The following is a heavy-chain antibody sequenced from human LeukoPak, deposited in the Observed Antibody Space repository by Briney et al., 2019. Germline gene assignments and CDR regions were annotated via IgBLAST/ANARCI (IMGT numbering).Heavy chain of an antibody. D-gene: IGHD1-26*01. Sequence: GGSLRLSCAASGLTVSSNYMSWVRQAPGKGLEWVSVIYSGGSTYYADSVRGRFTISRDNSKNTLYLQMNSLGAEDTAVYYCTPEGLRGATSSDFDYWGQGTLVTVPS. CDR2: IYSGGST. CDR3: TPEGLRGATSSDFDY. V-gene: IGHV3-53*01. J-gene: IGHJ4*02. CDR1: GLTVSSNY.